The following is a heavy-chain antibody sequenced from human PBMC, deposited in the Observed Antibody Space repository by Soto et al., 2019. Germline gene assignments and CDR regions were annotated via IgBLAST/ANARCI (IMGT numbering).Heavy chain of an antibody. Sequence: SETLSLTCTVSGGSISSSSYYWGWIRQPPGKGLEWIGSVSHSASNYYNVSLKNRITISLDTSQNQFSLKLSSVTAADTGMYYCARDWGTGFYHFDHWGQGTLVTVSS. V-gene: IGHV4-39*07. CDR3: ARDWGTGFYHFDH. CDR1: GGSISSSSYY. CDR2: VSHSASN. D-gene: IGHD6-19*01. J-gene: IGHJ4*02.